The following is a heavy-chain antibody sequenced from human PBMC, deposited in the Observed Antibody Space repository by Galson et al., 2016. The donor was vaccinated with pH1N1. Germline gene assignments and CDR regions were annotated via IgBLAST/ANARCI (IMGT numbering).Heavy chain of an antibody. D-gene: IGHD1-26*01. V-gene: IGHV3-73*01. Sequence: SLRLSCAASGFTFSGSAMHWVRQASGKGLEWVGRIRSKADSYATAYAASVVGRFTISRDDSKNTAYLQMNSLKTEDTAVYYCTRPNSGSYEEFWFDPWGQGTLVTVSS. CDR3: TRPNSGSYEEFWFDP. CDR1: GFTFSGSA. J-gene: IGHJ5*02. CDR2: IRSKADSYAT.